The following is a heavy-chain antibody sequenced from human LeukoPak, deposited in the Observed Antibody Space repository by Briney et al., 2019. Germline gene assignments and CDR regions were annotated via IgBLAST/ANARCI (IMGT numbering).Heavy chain of an antibody. CDR2: ISYIGST. J-gene: IGHJ3*02. V-gene: IGHV4-59*11. CDR3: ARDLVTVTKGFDI. CDR1: ADSFSSHY. Sequence: KPSETLFLTCAVSADSFSSHYWTWIRQPPGKGPEWIGYISYIGSTNYNPSLKSRVTISIDTSKNQFSLKLSSVTAADTAVYYCARDLVTVTKGFDIWGQGTMVTVSS. D-gene: IGHD4-17*01.